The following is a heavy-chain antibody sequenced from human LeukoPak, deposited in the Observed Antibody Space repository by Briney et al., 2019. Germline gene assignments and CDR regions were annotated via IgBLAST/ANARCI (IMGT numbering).Heavy chain of an antibody. D-gene: IGHD4-23*01. J-gene: IGHJ1*01. CDR2: IYPGDSDT. CDR1: GYSFTNYW. V-gene: IGHV5-51*01. CDR3: ARDLGGNYGNFQH. Sequence: GESLKISCKGSGYSFTNYWIGWVRQMPGKGLEWMGLIYPGDSDTRYSPSFQGQVTISVDNSIGTAYLQWSSLEASDTAMYYCARDLGGNYGNFQHWGQGTLVTVSS.